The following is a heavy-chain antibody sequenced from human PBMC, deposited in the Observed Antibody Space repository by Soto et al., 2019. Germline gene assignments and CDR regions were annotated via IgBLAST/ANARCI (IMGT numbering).Heavy chain of an antibody. Sequence: EVQLVESGGGLIQPGGSLRLSCAASGFTVSSNYMSWVRQAPGKGLEWVSVIYSGDTTYYADSVKGRFTISRDHSKNTLYLQMNSPRAEDTAVYYCARDLRPLYGMDVWGQGTTVTVSS. J-gene: IGHJ6*02. V-gene: IGHV3-53*01. CDR2: IYSGDTT. CDR1: GFTVSSNY. CDR3: ARDLRPLYGMDV.